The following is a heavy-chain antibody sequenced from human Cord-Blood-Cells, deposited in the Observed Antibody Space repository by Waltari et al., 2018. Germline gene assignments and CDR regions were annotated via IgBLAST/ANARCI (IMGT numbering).Heavy chain of an antibody. D-gene: IGHD6-13*01. CDR2: ISYERSNK. CDR3: AKDGTDLFDY. V-gene: IGHV3-30*18. CDR1: GFTFSSYG. Sequence: QVQLVESGGGVVQPGRSLRLSCAASGFTFSSYGMHWVRQAPGKGVEWVAVISYERSNKYYADSVKGRFTISRDNSKNTLYLQMNSLRAEDTAVYYCAKDGTDLFDYWGQGTLVTVSS. J-gene: IGHJ4*02.